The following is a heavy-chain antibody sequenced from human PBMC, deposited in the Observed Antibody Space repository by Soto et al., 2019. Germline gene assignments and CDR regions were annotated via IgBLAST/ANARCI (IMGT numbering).Heavy chain of an antibody. J-gene: IGHJ4*02. Sequence: GESLKISCKGSGYSFTSYWIGWVRQMPGKGLEWMGIIYPGDSDTRYSPSFQGQVTISADKSISTAYLQWSSLKASDTAMYYCARLRYCGGDCYSPFDYWGLGTLVTVSS. D-gene: IGHD2-21*02. V-gene: IGHV5-51*01. CDR1: GYSFTSYW. CDR2: IYPGDSDT. CDR3: ARLRYCGGDCYSPFDY.